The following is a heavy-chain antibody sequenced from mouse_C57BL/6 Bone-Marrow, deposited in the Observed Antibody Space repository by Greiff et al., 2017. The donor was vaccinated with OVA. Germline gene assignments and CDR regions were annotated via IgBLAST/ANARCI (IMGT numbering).Heavy chain of an antibody. CDR2: ILPGSGST. V-gene: IGHV1-9*01. CDR1: GYTFTGYW. D-gene: IGHD3-2*02. J-gene: IGHJ3*01. CDR3: ARGGGQLRLRVFAY. Sequence: QVQLQQSGAELMKPGASVKLSCKATGYTFTGYWIEWVKQRPGYGLEWIGEILPGSGSTNYNEKFKGKATFTADTSSNTAYMQLSSLTTEDSAIYYCARGGGQLRLRVFAYWGQGTLVTVSA.